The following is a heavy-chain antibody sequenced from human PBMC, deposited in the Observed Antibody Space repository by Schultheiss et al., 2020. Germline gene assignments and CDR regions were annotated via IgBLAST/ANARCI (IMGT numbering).Heavy chain of an antibody. CDR2: IRSKAYGGTT. D-gene: IGHD1-1*01. CDR1: GFTFSDYY. CDR3: ARWALEYFDY. J-gene: IGHJ4*02. V-gene: IGHV3-71*01. Sequence: GGSLRLSCAASGFTFSDYYMSWIRQAPGKGLEWVGFIRSKAYGGTTEYAASVKGRFTISRDDSKSIAYLQMNSLKTEDTAVYYCARWALEYFDYWGQGTLVTVSS.